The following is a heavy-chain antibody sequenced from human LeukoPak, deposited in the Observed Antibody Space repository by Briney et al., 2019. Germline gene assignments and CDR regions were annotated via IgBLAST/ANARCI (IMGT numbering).Heavy chain of an antibody. CDR2: ISGSTSST. Sequence: GRSLRLSCAASGFTFSSYGMHWVRQAPGKGLEWVSGISGSTSSTYYADPVKGRFTISRDNSKNTLYLQMYSLRAEDTAVYYCAEILFPSGNYIFDYWGQGTLVTVSS. J-gene: IGHJ4*02. CDR3: AEILFPSGNYIFDY. CDR1: GFTFSSYG. V-gene: IGHV3-23*01. D-gene: IGHD3-10*01.